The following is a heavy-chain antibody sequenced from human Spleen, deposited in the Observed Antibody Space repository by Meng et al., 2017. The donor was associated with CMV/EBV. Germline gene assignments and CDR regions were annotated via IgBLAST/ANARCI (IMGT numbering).Heavy chain of an antibody. CDR2: IRNRVNSYEK. CDR3: ARQGGWWFDP. Sequence: AGYGFPRSGDSRHGVRQAPGKGLEGLGHIRNRVNSYEKAYAASVRGRFTFSRDDSKNTAYVQMDSLKTEDTAVYYCARQGGWWFDPWGQGTLVTVSS. J-gene: IGHJ5*02. CDR1: GFPRSGDS. V-gene: IGHV3-73*01.